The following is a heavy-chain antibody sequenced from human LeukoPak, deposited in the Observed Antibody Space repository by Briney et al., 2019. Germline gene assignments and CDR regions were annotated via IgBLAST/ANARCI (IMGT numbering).Heavy chain of an antibody. J-gene: IGHJ4*02. V-gene: IGHV3-20*04. CDR1: GFTFDDYG. CDR3: ARGLDSSGFSGY. D-gene: IGHD3-22*01. Sequence: GGSLRLSXAASGFTFDDYGMSWVRQAPGKGLEWVSGINWNGGSTCYADSVKGRFTISRDNAKNSLYLQMNSLRAEDTALYYCARGLDSSGFSGYWGQGTLVTVSS. CDR2: INWNGGST.